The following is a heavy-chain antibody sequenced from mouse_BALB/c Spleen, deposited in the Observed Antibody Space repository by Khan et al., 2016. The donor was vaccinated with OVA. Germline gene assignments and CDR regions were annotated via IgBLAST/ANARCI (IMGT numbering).Heavy chain of an antibody. Sequence: EVELVESGGDLVKPEGSLKLSCAASGFTFSTYGMSWVRQTPDKRLEWVATISSGGSYTYYPDRLQGRFTISRDNAKNTLYLQMSSLKSEDTAMFYCARLAYYYDSEGFAYWGQGTLVTVSA. CDR1: GFTFSTYG. CDR2: ISSGGSYT. CDR3: ARLAYYYDSEGFAY. V-gene: IGHV5-6*01. J-gene: IGHJ3*01. D-gene: IGHD1-1*01.